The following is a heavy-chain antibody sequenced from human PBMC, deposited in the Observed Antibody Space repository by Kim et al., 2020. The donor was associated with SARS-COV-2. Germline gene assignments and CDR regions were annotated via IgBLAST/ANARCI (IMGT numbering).Heavy chain of an antibody. CDR1: GGTFSSYA. Sequence: SVKVSCKASGGTFSSYAISWVRQAPGQGLEWMGGIIPIFGTANYAQKFQGRVTITADESTSTAYMELSSLRSEDTAVYYCARGGRLLFMNWFDPWGQGTLVTVSS. CDR2: IIPIFGTA. D-gene: IGHD2-21*02. J-gene: IGHJ5*02. V-gene: IGHV1-69*13. CDR3: ARGGRLLFMNWFDP.